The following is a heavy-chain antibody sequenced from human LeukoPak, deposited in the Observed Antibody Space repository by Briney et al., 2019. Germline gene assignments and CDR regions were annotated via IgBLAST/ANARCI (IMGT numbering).Heavy chain of an antibody. J-gene: IGHJ4*02. CDR1: GFSFSGYG. Sequence: PGGSLRLSCAASGFSFSGYGMHWVRQAPGKGLEWVALIWYDGSKTYYGDSAKGRFTISRDNSKNTLYLQMNTLRAEDTAVYYCARGRGLNGPLSYVDYWGQGTLVTVSS. CDR3: ARGRGLNGPLSYVDY. V-gene: IGHV3-33*01. CDR2: IWYDGSKT. D-gene: IGHD1-1*01.